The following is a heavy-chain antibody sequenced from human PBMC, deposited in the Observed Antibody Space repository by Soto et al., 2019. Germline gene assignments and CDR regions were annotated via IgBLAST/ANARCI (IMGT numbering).Heavy chain of an antibody. Sequence: EVQLLESGGGLVQPGGSLRLSCAASGFTFSSYDMSWVRQAPGKGLEWVSSISTSGGSTYYADSVKGRFTISRDNSNNTLYLQMNSLRAEDTAVYYCSLSDRYYGMDVWGLGTSVTVSS. CDR3: SLSDRYYGMDV. J-gene: IGHJ6*02. V-gene: IGHV3-23*01. CDR1: GFTFSSYD. CDR2: ISTSGGST.